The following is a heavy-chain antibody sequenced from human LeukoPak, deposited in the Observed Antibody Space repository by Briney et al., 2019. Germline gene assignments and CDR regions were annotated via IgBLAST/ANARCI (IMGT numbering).Heavy chain of an antibody. D-gene: IGHD3-10*01. CDR2: IIPILGIA. V-gene: IGHV1-69*04. CDR1: GGTFSSYA. Sequence: SVKVSCKASGGTFSSYAISWVRQAPGQGLEWMGRIIPILGIANYAQKFQGRVTITADKSTSTAYMELSSLRSEDTAVYYCARTGYGSGSYYSPLDYWGQGTLVTVSS. J-gene: IGHJ4*02. CDR3: ARTGYGSGSYYSPLDY.